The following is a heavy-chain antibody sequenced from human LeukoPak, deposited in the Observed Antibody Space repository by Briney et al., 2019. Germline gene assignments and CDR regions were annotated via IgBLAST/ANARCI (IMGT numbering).Heavy chain of an antibody. Sequence: SETLSLTCTVSGGSISRYYWSWIRQPPGKGLEWIGYMSSSGSTNYNPSLKSRVTISVDTSKNQFSLKLSSVTAADTAVYYCARRGPYGDDTYYMDVWGKGTTVTVSS. V-gene: IGHV4-4*09. CDR3: ARRGPYGDDTYYMDV. J-gene: IGHJ6*03. CDR1: GGSISRYY. CDR2: MSSSGST. D-gene: IGHD4-17*01.